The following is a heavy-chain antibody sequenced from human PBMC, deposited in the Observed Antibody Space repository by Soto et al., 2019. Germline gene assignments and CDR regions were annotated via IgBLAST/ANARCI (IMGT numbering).Heavy chain of an antibody. Sequence: ETLSLTCTVSGVSISSYYWSWIRQPPGKGLEWIGYIYYSGSTNYNPSLKSRVTISVDTSKNQFSLKLSSVTAADTAVYYCARRWGRSFDYWGQGTLVTVSS. D-gene: IGHD2-15*01. CDR1: GVSISSYY. J-gene: IGHJ4*02. V-gene: IGHV4-59*08. CDR3: ARRWGRSFDY. CDR2: IYYSGST.